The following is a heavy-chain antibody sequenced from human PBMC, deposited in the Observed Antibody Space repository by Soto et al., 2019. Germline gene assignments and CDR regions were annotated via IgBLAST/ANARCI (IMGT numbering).Heavy chain of an antibody. D-gene: IGHD2-15*01. CDR2: ISGSGGST. V-gene: IGHV3-23*01. Sequence: EVQLLESGGGLVQPGGSLRLSCAASGFTFSSYAMSWVRQAPGKGLEWVSAISGSGGSTYYADSVKGRFTISRDNSKNTLYLQMNSLRAEDTAVYYCAKEPRVGVVVAATFDYWGQGTLVTVSS. CDR1: GFTFSSYA. CDR3: AKEPRVGVVVAATFDY. J-gene: IGHJ4*02.